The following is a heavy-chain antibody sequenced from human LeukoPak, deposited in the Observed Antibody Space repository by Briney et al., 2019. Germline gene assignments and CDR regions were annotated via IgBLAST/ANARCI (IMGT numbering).Heavy chain of an antibody. CDR3: ARGRSVTAPFFDY. V-gene: IGHV3-11*04. D-gene: IGHD2-21*02. Sequence: PGGSLRLSCVASGFTFSDYYMNWIRQAPGKGLEWVSYITSTTSTINYADSVKGRFTISRDNSKNTLYLQMNSLRAEDTAVYYCARGRSVTAPFFDYWGQGTLVTVSS. CDR1: GFTFSDYY. CDR2: ITSTTSTI. J-gene: IGHJ4*02.